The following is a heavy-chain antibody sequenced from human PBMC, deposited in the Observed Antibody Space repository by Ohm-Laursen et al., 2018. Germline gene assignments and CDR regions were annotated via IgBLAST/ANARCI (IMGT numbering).Heavy chain of an antibody. CDR1: GGSFSGYY. V-gene: IGHV4-34*01. J-gene: IGHJ4*02. CDR2: INHSGST. D-gene: IGHD3-22*01. CDR3: ARVAGVYDSSGSDY. Sequence: SDTLSLTCAVYGGSFSGYYWSWIRQPPGKGLEWIGEINHSGSTNYNPSLKSRVTISVDTSKNQFSLKLSSVTAADTAVYYCARVAGVYDSSGSDYWGQGTLVTVSS.